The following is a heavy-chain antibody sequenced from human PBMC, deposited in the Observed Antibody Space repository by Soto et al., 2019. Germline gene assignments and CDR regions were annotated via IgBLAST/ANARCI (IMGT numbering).Heavy chain of an antibody. CDR3: ARVPAAVAGTPYYYYGMDV. Sequence: QVQLQQWGAGLLKPSETLSLTCAVYGGSFSGYYWSWIRQPPGKGLEWIGEINHIGSTNYNPSLKSRVTISVDTSKNQFSLKLSSVTAADTAVYYCARVPAAVAGTPYYYYGMDVWGQGTTVTVSS. J-gene: IGHJ6*02. V-gene: IGHV4-34*01. D-gene: IGHD6-19*01. CDR1: GGSFSGYY. CDR2: INHIGST.